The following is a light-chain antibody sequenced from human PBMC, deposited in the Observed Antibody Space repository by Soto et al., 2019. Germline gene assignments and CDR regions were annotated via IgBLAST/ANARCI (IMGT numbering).Light chain of an antibody. V-gene: IGKV1-39*01. CDR1: QTISSY. J-gene: IGKJ5*01. CDR2: ASS. CDR3: QQSYSTPIT. Sequence: QSPSSLSASVGDRVTITCRASQTISSYLNWYQQKPGKAPKLLIYASSSLQSGVPSRFSGSGSGTDFTRTISNLQPEDFATYYCQQSYSTPITFGQGTRLEIK.